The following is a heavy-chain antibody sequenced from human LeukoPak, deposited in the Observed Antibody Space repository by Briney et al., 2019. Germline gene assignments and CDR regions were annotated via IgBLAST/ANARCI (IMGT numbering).Heavy chain of an antibody. J-gene: IGHJ4*02. CDR2: MNPNTGRT. CDR3: ARLAQTPDYYSSGGYFYLGY. V-gene: IGHV1-8*01. D-gene: IGHD3-22*01. Sequence: ASVKVSCKASRYTFTSYDINWVREAAGQGLEWMGWMNPNTGRTGFAQKFQGRLTMTRDTSISTAYMELSGLRSDDTAVYYCARLAQTPDYYSSGGYFYLGYWGQGTPVTVSS. CDR1: RYTFTSYD.